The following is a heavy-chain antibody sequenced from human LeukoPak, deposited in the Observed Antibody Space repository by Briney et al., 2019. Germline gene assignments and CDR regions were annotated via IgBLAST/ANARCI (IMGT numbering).Heavy chain of an antibody. J-gene: IGHJ6*04. Sequence: PGGSLRLSCAASGFTVSSNYMSWVRQAPGKGLEWVSVTYSGGNTYYADSVKGRFTISRDNSKNTLYLQMNSLRAEDTAVYYCARDQGYTFGYGMDVWGKGTTVTVSS. CDR2: TYSGGNT. CDR1: GFTVSSNY. CDR3: ARDQGYTFGYGMDV. V-gene: IGHV3-53*01. D-gene: IGHD2-2*02.